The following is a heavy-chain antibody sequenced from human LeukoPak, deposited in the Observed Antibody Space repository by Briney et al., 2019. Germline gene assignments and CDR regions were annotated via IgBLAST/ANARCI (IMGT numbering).Heavy chain of an antibody. CDR2: ISSSDGTI. Sequence: GGSLRLSCAASGFTFSYYWMSWVRQAPGKGLEWVSYISSSDGTIYYADSVKGRFTISRDNAKNSLYLQMNSLRAEDTAVYYCARTYSSGWYYFDYWGQGTLVTVSS. J-gene: IGHJ4*02. CDR3: ARTYSSGWYYFDY. V-gene: IGHV3-48*04. CDR1: GFTFSYYW. D-gene: IGHD6-19*01.